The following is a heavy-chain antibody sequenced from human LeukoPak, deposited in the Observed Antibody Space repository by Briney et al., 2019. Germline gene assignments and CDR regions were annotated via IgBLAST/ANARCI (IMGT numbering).Heavy chain of an antibody. CDR3: VKADAFPSNTYFQI. J-gene: IGHJ1*01. V-gene: IGHV3-30*02. CDR1: GFTVSSNY. CDR2: TLSDGSFS. Sequence: GGSLRLSCVASGFTVSSNYMSWVRQAPGKGLEWVAYTLSDGSFSYYADSVKGRFNISKDNSKNTLYLQMNTLRAEDSAVYYCVKADAFPSNTYFQIWGQGTLVIVSS. D-gene: IGHD3-3*02.